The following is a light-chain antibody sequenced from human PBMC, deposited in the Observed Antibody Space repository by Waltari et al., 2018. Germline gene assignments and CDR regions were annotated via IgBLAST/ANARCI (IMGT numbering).Light chain of an antibody. J-gene: IGLJ3*02. CDR1: TGAAPIGHY. CDR2: DTS. Sequence: QAVVTQEPSLTVSPGGTVTLTCCPSTGAAPIGHYPSWFQQKTGQAPRTLIYDTSDKHSWTPARFSGSLLGGKAALTLSGAQPEDEADYYCLLSYSGVRLYWVFGGGTKLTVL. CDR3: LLSYSGVRLYWV. V-gene: IGLV7-46*01.